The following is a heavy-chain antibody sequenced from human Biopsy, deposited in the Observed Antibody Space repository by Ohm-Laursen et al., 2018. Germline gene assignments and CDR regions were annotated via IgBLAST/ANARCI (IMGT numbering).Heavy chain of an antibody. CDR3: ARVEAGTYDALDI. V-gene: IGHV4-59*07. CDR2: IYYSGGT. CDR1: GGSMTGYE. D-gene: IGHD1-26*01. Sequence: SDTLSLTCSVSGGSMTGYEWSWIRLAPGKGLEWIGHIYYSGGTKYNPSLASRVTFSVDMSKSQFSLKLYSVTAADAAVYYCARVEAGTYDALDIWGQGTLVAVSA. J-gene: IGHJ3*02.